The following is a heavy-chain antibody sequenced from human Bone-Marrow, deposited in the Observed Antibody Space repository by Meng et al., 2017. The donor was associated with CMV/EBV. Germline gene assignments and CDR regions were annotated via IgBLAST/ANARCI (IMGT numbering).Heavy chain of an antibody. CDR1: GGSISSSSYY. CDR3: ASGFVLLWFGEFGSFDY. D-gene: IGHD3-10*01. V-gene: IGHV4-39*01. Sequence: SETLSLTCTVSGGSISSSSYYWGWIRQPPGKGLEWIGSIYYSGSTYYNPSLKSRVTISVDTSKNQFSLKLSSVTAADTAVYYCASGFVLLWFGEFGSFDYWGQRTLVTVSS. CDR2: IYYSGST. J-gene: IGHJ4*02.